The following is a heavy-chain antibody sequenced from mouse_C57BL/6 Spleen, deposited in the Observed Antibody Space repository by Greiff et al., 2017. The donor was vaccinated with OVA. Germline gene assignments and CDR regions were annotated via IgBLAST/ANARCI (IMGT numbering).Heavy chain of an antibody. CDR3: ARRGSGSAGYAAWFAY. V-gene: IGHV1-61*01. D-gene: IGHD3-2*02. J-gene: IGHJ3*01. CDR2: IYPSDSET. CDR1: GYTFTSYW. Sequence: QVQLQQPGAELVRPGSSVKLSCKASGYTFTSYWMAWVKQRPGQGLEWIGNIYPSDSETHYHQKFKDKATLTVDKASSTAYMQLSSLTSEDSAVYYGARRGSGSAGYAAWFAYWGQGTLVTVSA.